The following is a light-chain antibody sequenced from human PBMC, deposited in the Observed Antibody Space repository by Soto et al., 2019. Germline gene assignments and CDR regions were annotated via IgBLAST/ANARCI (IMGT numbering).Light chain of an antibody. Sequence: DIQMTQSPYTLSGSVGDRVTITCRASQTISSWLAWYQQKPGKAPKLLIYKASTLKSGVPSRFSGSRSGTDFTLTISSLQPEDFATYYCQQANSFPWTFGQGTKVDIK. CDR2: KAS. J-gene: IGKJ1*01. CDR3: QQANSFPWT. CDR1: QTISSW. V-gene: IGKV1-5*03.